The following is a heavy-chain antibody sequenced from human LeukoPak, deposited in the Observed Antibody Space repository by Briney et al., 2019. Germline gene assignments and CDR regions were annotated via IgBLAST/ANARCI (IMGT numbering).Heavy chain of an antibody. D-gene: IGHD2-2*02. Sequence: SQTLSLTCSVSGASVSTDYYFWNWLRQPAGKELEWIGRVYSSGTTHYNPSLNSRVTMSVDTSKNLFSLRLSSATAADTAVYYCAGYREPYDHLPHTLTIWGQGAMVAVSS. CDR1: GASVSTDYYF. J-gene: IGHJ3*02. V-gene: IGHV4-61*02. CDR2: VYSSGTT. CDR3: AGYREPYDHLPHTLTI.